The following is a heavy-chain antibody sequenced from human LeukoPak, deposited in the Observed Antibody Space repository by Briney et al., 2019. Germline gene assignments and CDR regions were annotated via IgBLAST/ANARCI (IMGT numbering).Heavy chain of an antibody. CDR2: INSAGST. V-gene: IGHV3-53*01. CDR3: AKDQNTVATAPFDY. D-gene: IGHD4-17*01. Sequence: GGSLRLSCAASGFTFSSYWMHWVRQAPGKGLMWVSAINSAGSTYYGDSVRGRFTISRDNSKNVLYLQMNSLRAEDTALYYCAKDQNTVATAPFDYWGQGTLVTVSS. J-gene: IGHJ4*02. CDR1: GFTFSSYW.